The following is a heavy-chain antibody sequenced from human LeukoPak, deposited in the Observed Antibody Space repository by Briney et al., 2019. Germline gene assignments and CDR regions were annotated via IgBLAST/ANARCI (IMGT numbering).Heavy chain of an antibody. CDR3: ATWDDYGDFVAFEY. J-gene: IGHJ4*02. V-gene: IGHV3-21*01. CDR1: VFAFSSYT. D-gene: IGHD4-17*01. CDR2: ISSSATYL. Sequence: GGSLRLSCRGSVFAFSSYTLNWVRQAPGEGLEWVASISSSATYLYYADSVRGRFTISRDDAKKSVFLHMNSLRAEDTAVYFCATWDDYGDFVAFEYWGQGTLVTVSS.